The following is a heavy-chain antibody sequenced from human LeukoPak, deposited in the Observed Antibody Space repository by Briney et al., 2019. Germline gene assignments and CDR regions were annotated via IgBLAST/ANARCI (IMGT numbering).Heavy chain of an antibody. CDR2: ISPSGST. Sequence: SETLSLTCTVSGGSITSYCYNWIRQPTGQGLEWIGFISPSGSTNYNPSLKGRVSISVDKSKNQCSLKVNSVAAADTAVYYCARLAIRSTWYFDLWGRGTLVTVSS. D-gene: IGHD3-10*01. CDR1: GGSITSYC. J-gene: IGHJ2*01. V-gene: IGHV4-4*09. CDR3: ARLAIRSTWYFDL.